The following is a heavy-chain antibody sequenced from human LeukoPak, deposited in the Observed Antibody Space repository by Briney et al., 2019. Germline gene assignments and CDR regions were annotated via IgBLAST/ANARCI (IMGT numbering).Heavy chain of an antibody. CDR1: GYTFTSYY. CDR2: INPSGGST. CDR3: ARQYCGGDCYLDHDDAFDI. Sequence: ASVKVSCKASGYTFTSYYMHWVRQAPGQGLEWMGIINPSGGSTSYAQKFQGRVTMTRDTSTSTVYMELSSLRSEDTAVYYCARQYCGGDCYLDHDDAFDIWGQGTMVTVSS. V-gene: IGHV1-46*01. J-gene: IGHJ3*02. D-gene: IGHD2-21*02.